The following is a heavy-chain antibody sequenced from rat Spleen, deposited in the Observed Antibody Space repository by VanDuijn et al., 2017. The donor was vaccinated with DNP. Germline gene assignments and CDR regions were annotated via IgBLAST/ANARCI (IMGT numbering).Heavy chain of an antibody. CDR1: GFTFSDYY. D-gene: IGHD1-2*01. Sequence: EVQLVESDGGLVQPGRSLKLSCAASGFTFSDYYMAWVRQAPTKGLEWVATISYDGSSTYYRDSVKGRFTISRDNAKSTLYLQMDSLRSEDTATYYCARRYSSLYYYVMDAWGQGASVTVSS. V-gene: IGHV5-29*01. CDR2: ISYDGSST. J-gene: IGHJ4*01. CDR3: ARRYSSLYYYVMDA.